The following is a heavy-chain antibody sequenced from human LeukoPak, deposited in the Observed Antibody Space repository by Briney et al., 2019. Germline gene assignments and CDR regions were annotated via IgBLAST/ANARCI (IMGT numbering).Heavy chain of an antibody. Sequence: SETLSLTCTVSGGSISSGGYYWSWIRQHPGKGLEWIGYIYYSGSTYYNPSLKSRVTISVDTSKNQFSLKLSSVTAADTAVYYCARRHVGSGITGPSLKRGWFDPWGQGTLVTVSS. CDR1: GGSISSGGYY. D-gene: IGHD3-10*01. V-gene: IGHV4-31*03. CDR3: ARRHVGSGITGPSLKRGWFDP. CDR2: IYYSGST. J-gene: IGHJ5*02.